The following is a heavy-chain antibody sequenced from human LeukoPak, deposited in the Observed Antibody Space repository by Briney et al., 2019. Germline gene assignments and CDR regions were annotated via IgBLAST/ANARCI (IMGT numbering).Heavy chain of an antibody. J-gene: IGHJ4*02. Sequence: GGSLRLSCTASRFTFSSYAMSWVRQAPGKGLEWVSAISGSGGSTYYADSVKGRFTISRDNSKNTLYLQMNSLRAEDTAVYYCARPVWELLFMDYWGQGTLVTVSS. CDR1: RFTFSSYA. CDR3: ARPVWELLFMDY. D-gene: IGHD1-26*01. V-gene: IGHV3-23*01. CDR2: ISGSGGST.